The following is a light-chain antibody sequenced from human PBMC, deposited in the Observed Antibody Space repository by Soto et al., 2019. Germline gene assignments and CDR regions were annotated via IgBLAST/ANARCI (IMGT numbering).Light chain of an antibody. CDR3: SSYAGSNNFEV. CDR1: SSNIGASID. J-gene: IGLJ2*01. CDR2: EVS. V-gene: IGLV1-40*01. Sequence: QSVLTQPPSVSGAPGQRVTISCTGSSSNIGASIDVHWYQQLPGTAPKLMIYEVSKRPSGVPDRFSGSKSGNTASLTVSGLQAEDEADYYCSSYAGSNNFEVFGGGTKVTVL.